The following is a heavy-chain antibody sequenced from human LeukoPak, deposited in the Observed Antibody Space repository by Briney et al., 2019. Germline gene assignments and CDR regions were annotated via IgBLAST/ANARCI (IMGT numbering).Heavy chain of an antibody. CDR2: ISGSGGST. J-gene: IGHJ4*02. Sequence: GGSLRLSCAASGFTLSSYAMSWVRQAPGKGLEWVSAISGSGGSTYYADSVKGRFTISRDNSKNTLYLQMNSLGAEDTAVYYCAKDGMATISYYFDYWGQGTLVTVSS. CDR3: AKDGMATISYYFDY. CDR1: GFTLSSYA. V-gene: IGHV3-23*01. D-gene: IGHD5-24*01.